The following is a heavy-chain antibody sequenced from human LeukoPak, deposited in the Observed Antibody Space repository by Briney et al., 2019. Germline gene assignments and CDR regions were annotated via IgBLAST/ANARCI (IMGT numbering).Heavy chain of an antibody. CDR2: INPNSGGT. D-gene: IGHD3-22*01. CDR3: ARDDLDSGYLM. V-gene: IGHV1-2*06. Sequence: ASVKVSCKASGYTFTRYYMHWVRQAPGQGLEWMGRINPNSGGTNYAQKFQGRVTMTRDTSIITAYMELSRLRSDDTAVYYCARDDLDSGYLMWGQGPLVSVSS. CDR1: GYTFTRYY. J-gene: IGHJ4*02.